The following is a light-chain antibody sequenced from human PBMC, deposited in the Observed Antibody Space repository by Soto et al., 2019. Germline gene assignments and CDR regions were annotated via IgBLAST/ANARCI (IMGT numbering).Light chain of an antibody. CDR3: QHYNSYGT. CDR1: QTISTW. J-gene: IGKJ1*01. V-gene: IGKV1-5*01. CDR2: DAS. Sequence: DIQVTQSPPTLSASVGDRVTITFRASQTISTWMAWYQQKPGKAPKLLVYDASTLETGVPSRFSGSGSGTEFTLTISSLQPDDFATYYCQHYNSYGTFGQGTKVDIK.